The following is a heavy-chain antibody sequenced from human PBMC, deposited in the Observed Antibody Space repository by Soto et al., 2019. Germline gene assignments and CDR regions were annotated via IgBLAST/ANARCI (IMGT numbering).Heavy chain of an antibody. J-gene: IGHJ5*02. V-gene: IGHV1-69*04. D-gene: IGHD2-2*01. Sequence: SVKVSCKASGGTFSSYTISWVRQAPGQGLEWMGRIIPILGIANYAQKFQGRVTITADKSTSTAYMELSSLRSEDTAVYYCARDFSEDIVVVPAAMRWFDPWGQGTLVTVSS. CDR1: GGTFSSYT. CDR3: ARDFSEDIVVVPAAMRWFDP. CDR2: IIPILGIA.